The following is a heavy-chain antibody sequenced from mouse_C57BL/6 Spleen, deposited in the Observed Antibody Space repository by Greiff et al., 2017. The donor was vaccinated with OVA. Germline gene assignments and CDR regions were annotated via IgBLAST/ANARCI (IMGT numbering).Heavy chain of an antibody. D-gene: IGHD1-1*01. Sequence: EVKLVESGGGLVQPGGSLSLSCAASGFTFTDYYMSWVRQPPGKALEWLGFIRTKANGYTTEYSASVKGRFTISRDTSQSILYLQMHALRAEASSSYSCASITVEDFDFWGQGTTLTVSS. V-gene: IGHV7-3*01. CDR1: GFTFTDYY. CDR2: IRTKANGYTT. J-gene: IGHJ2*01. CDR3: ASITVEDFDF.